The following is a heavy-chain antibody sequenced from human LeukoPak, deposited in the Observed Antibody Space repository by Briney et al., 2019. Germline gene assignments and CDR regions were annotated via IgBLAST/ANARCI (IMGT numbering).Heavy chain of an antibody. D-gene: IGHD3-10*01. Sequence: PGGSLRLSCAASGFIFGDYSMNWVRQAPGKGLEWVASISISTSYIDYADSVKGRFTISRDNAKNSLYLEMNSLRVDDTAVYYCVRERFHGSGAPKFDYWGQGTLVTVSS. CDR2: ISISTSYI. CDR3: VRERFHGSGAPKFDY. CDR1: GFIFGDYS. J-gene: IGHJ4*02. V-gene: IGHV3-21*01.